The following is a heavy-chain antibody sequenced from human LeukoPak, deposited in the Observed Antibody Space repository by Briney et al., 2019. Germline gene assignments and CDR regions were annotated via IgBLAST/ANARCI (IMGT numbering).Heavy chain of an antibody. D-gene: IGHD6-19*01. CDR3: ARLGYSSGWHWFDP. J-gene: IGHJ5*02. CDR2: IYHSGST. CDR1: GGSISSSNW. Sequence: PSETLSLTCAVSGGSISSSNWWSWVRQPPGKGLEWIGEIYHSGSTNYNPSLKSRVTISVDKSKNQFSLKLSSVTAADTAVYYCARLGYSSGWHWFDPWGQGTLVTVSS. V-gene: IGHV4-4*02.